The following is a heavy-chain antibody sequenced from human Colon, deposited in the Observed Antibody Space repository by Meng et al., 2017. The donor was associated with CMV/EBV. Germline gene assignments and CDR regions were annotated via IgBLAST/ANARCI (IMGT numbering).Heavy chain of an antibody. D-gene: IGHD5-18*01. V-gene: IGHV5-51*01. CDR1: ANALNIYW. CDR2: IYGGDSDT. Sequence: SCKVPANALNIYWIAWVRQKPGKGLEWMGMIYGGDSDTRLSPSFEGQVTFSVDKSVATAYLHWTRLQTSDSATYFCARIERQPYYFDQWGQGTLVTVSS. J-gene: IGHJ4*02. CDR3: ARIERQPYYFDQ.